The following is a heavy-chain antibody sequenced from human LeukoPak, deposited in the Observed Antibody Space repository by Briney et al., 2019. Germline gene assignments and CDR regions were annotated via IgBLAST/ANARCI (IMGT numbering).Heavy chain of an antibody. CDR2: IYYSGRT. V-gene: IGHV4-31*03. CDR3: ARDNVGFDGSGHRGFDAFDV. CDR1: GGSISSGGYF. J-gene: IGHJ3*01. Sequence: SETLSLTSTVSGGSISSGGYFCSWVRHHPGKGLEWIGYIYYSGRTSYNPSLKSRLTISVDSSKNQFSLNLSSVTAEDTAVYYCARDNVGFDGSGHRGFDAFDVWGQGTMVTVSS. D-gene: IGHD3-22*01.